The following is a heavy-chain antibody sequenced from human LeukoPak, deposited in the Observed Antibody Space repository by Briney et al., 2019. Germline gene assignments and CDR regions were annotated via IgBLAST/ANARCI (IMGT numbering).Heavy chain of an antibody. Sequence: SETLSLTCTVSGGSISRSSYWGWIRQPPGKGLEWIGTIYYSGITHYNPSLKSRVTISVDTSKNEFSLKLSSVAAADSALYYCVCTLGYCSSTSCHAPFDPWGQGTVVTVSS. J-gene: IGHJ5*02. D-gene: IGHD2-2*01. CDR3: VCTLGYCSSTSCHAPFDP. CDR1: GGSISRSSY. V-gene: IGHV4-39*01. CDR2: IYYSGIT.